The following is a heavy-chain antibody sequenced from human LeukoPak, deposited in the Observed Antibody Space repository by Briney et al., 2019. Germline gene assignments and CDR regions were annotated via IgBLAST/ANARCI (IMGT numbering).Heavy chain of an antibody. CDR2: LSYDGSNK. CDR3: ARDCGGDCYIGP. CDR1: GFTFSSYA. V-gene: IGHV3-30-3*01. J-gene: IGHJ5*02. D-gene: IGHD2-21*02. Sequence: GGSLRLSCAASGFTFSSYAMHWVRQAPGKGLEWVAVLSYDGSNKYYADSVKGRFTISRDNSKNTLYLQMNSLRAEDTAVYYCARDCGGDCYIGPWGQGTLVTVSS.